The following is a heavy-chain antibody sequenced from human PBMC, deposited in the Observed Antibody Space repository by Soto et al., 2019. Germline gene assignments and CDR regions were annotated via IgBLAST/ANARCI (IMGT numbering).Heavy chain of an antibody. J-gene: IGHJ4*02. V-gene: IGHV3-30*18. CDR1: GFTFSSYG. CDR2: ISYDGSNK. CDR3: AKWPDEH. Sequence: QVQLVESGGGVVQPGRSLRLSCAASGFTFSSYGMHWVRQAPGKGLEWVAVISYDGSNKYYADSVKGRFTISRDNSKNTLYLQMNSLRAEDTAVYYCAKWPDEHWGQGTLVTVSS.